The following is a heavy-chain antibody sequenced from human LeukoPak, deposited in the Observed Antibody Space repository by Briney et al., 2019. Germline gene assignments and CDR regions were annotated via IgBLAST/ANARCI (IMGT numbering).Heavy chain of an antibody. J-gene: IGHJ4*02. V-gene: IGHV3-23*01. CDR2: ISGSGGST. D-gene: IGHD2-21*02. CDR3: ARDRGTAIQEWGSYFDY. Sequence: PGGFLRLSCSASGFTFSSYAMSWVRQAPGKGLEWVSAISGSGGSTYYADSVKGRFTISRDNAKNSLYLQMNSLRAEDTAVCYCARDRGTAIQEWGSYFDYWGQGTLVTVSS. CDR1: GFTFSSYA.